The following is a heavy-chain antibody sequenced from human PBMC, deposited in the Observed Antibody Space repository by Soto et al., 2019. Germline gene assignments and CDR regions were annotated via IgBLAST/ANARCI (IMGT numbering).Heavy chain of an antibody. D-gene: IGHD5-18*01. CDR1: GYTFTAYG. V-gene: IGHV1-18*01. J-gene: IGHJ6*02. Sequence: QAQLVQSGPEVKKPGASVKVSCKASGYTFTAYGISWVRQAPGQGLEWMGWISSYNGNTDYAQKFQGRVTMTTDSSTSTAYMELTSLRSDDTAVYYCAGATVIQLWLGARYFGLDVWGQGTRVTVSS. CDR3: AGATVIQLWLGARYFGLDV. CDR2: ISSYNGNT.